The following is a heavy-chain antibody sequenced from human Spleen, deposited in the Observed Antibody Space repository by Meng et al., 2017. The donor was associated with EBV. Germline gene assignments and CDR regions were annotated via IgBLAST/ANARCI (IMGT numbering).Heavy chain of an antibody. V-gene: IGHV4-4*02. CDR1: GGSISNSNW. D-gene: IGHD3-10*01. CDR3: ARDGRNGAYGSYWFDP. J-gene: IGHJ5*02. CDR2: IYESGTT. Sequence: QVQLREAGPGLVRPSGTLSLTCSVSGGSISNSNWWRWVRQPPGKGLEWIGEIYESGTTNYNQSLRSRVTMSIAESKNQFSLKLTSVTAADTAVYYCARDGRNGAYGSYWFDPWGRGTLVTVAS.